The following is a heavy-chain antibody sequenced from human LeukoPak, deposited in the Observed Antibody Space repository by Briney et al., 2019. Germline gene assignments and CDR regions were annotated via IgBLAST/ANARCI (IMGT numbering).Heavy chain of an antibody. CDR3: ARDGGDYYDSSGYVPNWFDP. CDR2: IYYSGST. J-gene: IGHJ5*02. Sequence: SETLSLTCTVSGGSISSSSYYWGWIRQPPGKGLEWIGSIYYSGSTYYNPSLKSRVTISVDTSKNQFSLKLSSVTAADTAVYYCARDGGDYYDSSGYVPNWFDPWGQGTLVTVSS. D-gene: IGHD3-22*01. CDR1: GGSISSSSYY. V-gene: IGHV4-39*07.